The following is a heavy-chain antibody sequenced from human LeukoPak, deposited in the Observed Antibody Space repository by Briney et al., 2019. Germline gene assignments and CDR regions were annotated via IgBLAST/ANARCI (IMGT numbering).Heavy chain of an antibody. J-gene: IGHJ4*02. D-gene: IGHD6-13*01. CDR3: ARVLSSSWYPVDY. CDR1: GFTFSSYE. V-gene: IGHV3-48*03. CDR2: ISSSGSNI. Sequence: PGGSLRLSCAASGFTFSSYELNWVRQAPGKGLEWISYISSSGSNIYYADSVKGRFTISRDNTKNSLYLQMNSLRAEDTAVYYCARVLSSSWYPVDYWGQGTLVTVSS.